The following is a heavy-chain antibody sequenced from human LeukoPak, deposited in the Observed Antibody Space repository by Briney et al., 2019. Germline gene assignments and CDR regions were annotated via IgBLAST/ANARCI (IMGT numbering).Heavy chain of an antibody. CDR1: GGSISSSSYY. CDR3: ARFIAVAGRYYFDY. J-gene: IGHJ4*02. Sequence: PSETLSLTCTVSGGSISSSSYYWGWIRQPPGKGLEWIGYIYYSGSTNYNPSLKSRVTISVDTSKNQFSLKLSSVTAADTAVYYCARFIAVAGRYYFDYWGQGTLVTVSS. CDR2: IYYSGST. D-gene: IGHD6-19*01. V-gene: IGHV4-61*05.